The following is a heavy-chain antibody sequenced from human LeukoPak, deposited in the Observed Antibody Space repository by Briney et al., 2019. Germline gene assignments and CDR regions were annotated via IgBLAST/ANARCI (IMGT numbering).Heavy chain of an antibody. J-gene: IGHJ3*02. CDR3: ARAITMKVVSSDAFDI. CDR1: GFTVSTNY. Sequence: PGGSLRLSCAASGFTVSTNYMSWARQAPGKGLEWVSVIYSGGSTYYTDSVKGRFTISRDNSKNTLYLQMNSLRAEDTALYYCARAITMKVVSSDAFDIWGQGTMVTVSS. D-gene: IGHD3-22*01. V-gene: IGHV3-53*01. CDR2: IYSGGST.